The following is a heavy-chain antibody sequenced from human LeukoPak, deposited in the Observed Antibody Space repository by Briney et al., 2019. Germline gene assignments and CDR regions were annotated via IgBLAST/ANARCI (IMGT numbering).Heavy chain of an antibody. D-gene: IGHD6-19*01. J-gene: IGHJ1*01. Sequence: GESLKISCKASGYSFTSYWIGWVRQMPGKGLEWMGIISPGDSDTRYSPSFQGQVTMSAGKSISTAYLQWSSLKASDTAMYYCARHRYSSGSEYFQHWGQGTLVTVSS. CDR2: ISPGDSDT. CDR3: ARHRYSSGSEYFQH. V-gene: IGHV5-51*01. CDR1: GYSFTSYW.